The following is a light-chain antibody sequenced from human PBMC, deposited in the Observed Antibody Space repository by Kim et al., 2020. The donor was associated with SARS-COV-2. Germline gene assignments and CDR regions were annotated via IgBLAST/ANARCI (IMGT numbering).Light chain of an antibody. CDR1: SSDVGGYNY. Sequence: GQSITSACTGTSSDVGGYNYVSWYQQHTGKAPKLMIYDVSKRPSGVSNRFSGSKSGNTASLTISGLQAEDEADYYCSSYTSSSTLVFGGGTKLTVL. J-gene: IGLJ2*01. CDR2: DVS. CDR3: SSYTSSSTLV. V-gene: IGLV2-14*04.